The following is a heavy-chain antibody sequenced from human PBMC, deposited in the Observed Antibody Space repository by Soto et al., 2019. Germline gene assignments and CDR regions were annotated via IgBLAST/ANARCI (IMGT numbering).Heavy chain of an antibody. J-gene: IGHJ3*02. CDR3: ARARGGSSTSGYDAFDI. D-gene: IGHD2-2*01. CDR2: IYYSGST. V-gene: IGHV4-59*01. CDR1: GGSISSYY. Sequence: SETLSLTCTVSGGSISSYYWSWIRQPPGKGLEWIGYIYYSGSTNYNPSLKSRVTLSVDTSKNQFSQKLSSVTAADTAVYYGARARGGSSTSGYDAFDIWGQGTMVTVSS.